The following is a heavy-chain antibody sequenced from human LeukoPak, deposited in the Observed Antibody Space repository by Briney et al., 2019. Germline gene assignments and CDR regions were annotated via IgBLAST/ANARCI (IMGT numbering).Heavy chain of an antibody. CDR2: TYYRSKWYH. CDR1: GDSVSSNSAA. J-gene: IGHJ5*02. D-gene: IGHD1-26*01. CDR3: ARIGIVGATAWFDP. V-gene: IGHV6-1*01. Sequence: SQTLSLTCAISGDSVSSNSAAWNWIRQSPSRGLELLGRTYYRSKWYHDYALSVKSRITLDPETSKNQVSLQLNSVTPEDTAVYYCARIGIVGATAWFDPWGQGTLVTVSS.